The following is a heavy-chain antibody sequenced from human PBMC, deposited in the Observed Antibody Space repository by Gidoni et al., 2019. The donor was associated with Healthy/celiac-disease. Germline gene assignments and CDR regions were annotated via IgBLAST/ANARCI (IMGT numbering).Heavy chain of an antibody. CDR3: AKADAHYYDFWSGYPSYGMDV. CDR1: GFTFSSYA. CDR2: ISGSGGST. V-gene: IGHV3-23*01. D-gene: IGHD3-3*01. Sequence: EVQLLESGGGLVQPGGSLRLSCAASGFTFSSYAMSWVRQAPGKGLEWVSAISGSGGSTYYADSVKGRFTISRDNSKNTLYLQMNSLRAEDTAVYYCAKADAHYYDFWSGYPSYGMDVWGQGTTVTVSS. J-gene: IGHJ6*02.